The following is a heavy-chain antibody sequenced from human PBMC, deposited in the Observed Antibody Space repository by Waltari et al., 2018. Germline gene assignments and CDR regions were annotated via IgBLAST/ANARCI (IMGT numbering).Heavy chain of an antibody. J-gene: IGHJ4*02. V-gene: IGHV4-38-2*01. CDR1: GYSISSGYY. D-gene: IGHD3-16*02. Sequence: QVQLQESGPGLVKPSETLSLTCAVSGYSISSGYYWGWIRQPPGTGLEWIGSIYHSGSTYYNPSLKSRVTISVDTSKNQFSLKLSSVTAADTAVYYCARWGSAYYDYIWGSYRYDYFDYWGQGTLVTVSS. CDR2: IYHSGST. CDR3: ARWGSAYYDYIWGSYRYDYFDY.